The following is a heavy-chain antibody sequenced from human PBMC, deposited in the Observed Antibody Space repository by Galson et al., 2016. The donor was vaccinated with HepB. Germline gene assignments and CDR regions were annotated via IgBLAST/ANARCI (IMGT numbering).Heavy chain of an antibody. Sequence: SVKVSCKASGYIFTTYAIHWVRQAPGQRLEWMGWINGDKDNTKYSQNFQGRVTITKDTSASTVYMELSSPTSEDTAVYYCARYNGWYDYWGQGTLVTVSS. CDR1: GYIFTTYA. J-gene: IGHJ4*02. D-gene: IGHD6-19*01. CDR2: INGDKDNT. V-gene: IGHV1-3*01. CDR3: ARYNGWYDY.